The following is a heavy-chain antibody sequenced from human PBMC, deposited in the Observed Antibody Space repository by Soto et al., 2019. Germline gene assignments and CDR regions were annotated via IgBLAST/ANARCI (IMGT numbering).Heavy chain of an antibody. CDR1: GDRVSSNSAA. Sequence: SQTLSLPCAISGDRVSSNSAAWNWIRQSPSRGLEWLGRTYYRSKWYNDYAVSVKSRITINPDTSKNQFSLRLNSVTPEDTAVYYCAREGRVAAAGTTYNWFDPWGQGTLVTVSS. V-gene: IGHV6-1*01. CDR2: TYYRSKWYN. J-gene: IGHJ5*02. CDR3: AREGRVAAAGTTYNWFDP. D-gene: IGHD6-13*01.